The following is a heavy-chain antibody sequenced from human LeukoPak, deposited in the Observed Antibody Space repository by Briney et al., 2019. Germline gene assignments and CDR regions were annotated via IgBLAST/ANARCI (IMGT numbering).Heavy chain of an antibody. CDR1: GFTFSDYY. J-gene: IGHJ4*02. CDR3: AKGSLFGELFR. V-gene: IGHV3-11*05. CDR2: ISSSSSYT. Sequence: GGSLRLSCAASGFTFSDYYMSWIRQAPGKGLEWVSYISSSSSYTNYADSLKGRFTISRDNAKNSLYLQMNSLRAEDTAVYYCAKGSLFGELFRWGQGTLVTVSS. D-gene: IGHD3-10*02.